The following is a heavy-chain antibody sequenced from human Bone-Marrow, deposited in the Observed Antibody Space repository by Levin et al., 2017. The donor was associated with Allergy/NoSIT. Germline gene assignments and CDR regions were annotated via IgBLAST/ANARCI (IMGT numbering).Heavy chain of an antibody. J-gene: IGHJ4*02. V-gene: IGHV3-9*01. CDR2: ISWNSGSI. CDR1: GFTFDDYA. CDR3: AKVAYSGSYYFDY. D-gene: IGHD1-26*01. Sequence: SCAASGFTFDDYAMHWVRQAPGKGLEWVSGISWNSGSIGYADSVKGRFTISRDNAKNSLYLQMNSLRAEDTALYYCAKVAYSGSYYFDYWGQGTLVTVSS.